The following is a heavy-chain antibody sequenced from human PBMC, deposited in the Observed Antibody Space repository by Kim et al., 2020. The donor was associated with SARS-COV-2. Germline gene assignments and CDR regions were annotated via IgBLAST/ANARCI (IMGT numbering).Heavy chain of an antibody. J-gene: IGHJ6*02. V-gene: IGHV4-59*13. CDR3: ARGLRTYIAVAAYGMDV. CDR2: IYYSGST. CDR1: VASISSYY. D-gene: IGHD6-19*01. Sequence: SETLSLTCTLSVASISSYYCSWIRQPPGKGLQSIGYIYYSGSTNYNPSLKSRVTISVDTSKNQFSLKLSSVTAADTAVYYCARGLRTYIAVAAYGMDVWGQGTMVTVSS.